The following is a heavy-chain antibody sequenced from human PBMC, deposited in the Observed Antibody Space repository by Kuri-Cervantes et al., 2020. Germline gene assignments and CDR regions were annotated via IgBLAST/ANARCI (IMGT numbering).Heavy chain of an antibody. D-gene: IGHD2-15*01. J-gene: IGHJ3*02. V-gene: IGHV3-11*01. CDR3: ARGGGYCSGGSCYPHDAFDI. Sequence: LSLTCAASGFTFSDYYMSWIRQAPGKGLEWVSYISSSGSTIYYADSVKGRFTISRDNAKNSLYLQMNSLRAEDTAVYYCARGGGYCSGGSCYPHDAFDIWGQGTMVTVSS. CDR2: ISSSGSTI. CDR1: GFTFSDYY.